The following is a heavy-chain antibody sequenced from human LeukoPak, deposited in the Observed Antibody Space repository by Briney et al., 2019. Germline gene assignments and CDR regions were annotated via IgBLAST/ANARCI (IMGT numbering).Heavy chain of an antibody. D-gene: IGHD2-2*01. CDR2: IRYDGSNK. J-gene: IGHJ4*02. Sequence: GGSLRLSCAASGFTFSSYGMEWVRQAPGKGLEWVAFIRYDGSNKYYADSVKGRFTISRDNSKNTLNLQMNSLRAEDTAVYYCAKDGIRIVVVPAASAGIFDYWGQGTLVTVSS. V-gene: IGHV3-30*02. CDR1: GFTFSSYG. CDR3: AKDGIRIVVVPAASAGIFDY.